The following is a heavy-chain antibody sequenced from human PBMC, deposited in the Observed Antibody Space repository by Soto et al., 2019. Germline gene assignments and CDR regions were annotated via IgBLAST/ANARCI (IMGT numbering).Heavy chain of an antibody. J-gene: IGHJ6*03. CDR3: ARGGYYVDMDV. Sequence: QVQLQESGPGLVKPSETLSLTCAVSGGSISISNWWSWVRQTPGKGLEWIGQIHHSGSTNYSPSLTSRVTISVDKSKNQFSLKMNSVTAAETAVYYCARGGYYVDMDVWGKGTTVTVSS. V-gene: IGHV4-4*02. D-gene: IGHD3-10*02. CDR1: GGSISISNW. CDR2: IHHSGST.